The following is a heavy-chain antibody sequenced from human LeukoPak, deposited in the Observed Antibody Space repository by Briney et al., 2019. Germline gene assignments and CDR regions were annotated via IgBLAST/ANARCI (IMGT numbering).Heavy chain of an antibody. Sequence: PGGSLRLSCAASGFTFSSYWMHWVRQAPGKGLVWVSRINSDGSSTSYADSVKGRFTISRDNAKNTLYLQMNSLRAEDTAVYYCASVEGSGIIDYWGQGTLVTVSS. V-gene: IGHV3-74*01. J-gene: IGHJ4*02. D-gene: IGHD1-26*01. CDR2: INSDGSST. CDR1: GFTFSSYW. CDR3: ASVEGSGIIDY.